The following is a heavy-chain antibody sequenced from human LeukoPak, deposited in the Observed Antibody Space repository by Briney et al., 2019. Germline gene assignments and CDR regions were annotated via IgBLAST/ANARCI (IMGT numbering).Heavy chain of an antibody. CDR2: INWNGDST. J-gene: IGHJ4*02. CDR3: ARVDHIVVVTATYFDY. D-gene: IGHD2-21*02. V-gene: IGHV3-20*04. CDR1: GFTFDDYG. Sequence: GGSLRLSCAASGFTFDDYGMSWVSQAPGKGLEWVSGINWNGDSTDYADSVKGRFTISRDNAKNSLYLQMNSLRAEDTALYYCARVDHIVVVTATYFDYWAREPWSPSPQ.